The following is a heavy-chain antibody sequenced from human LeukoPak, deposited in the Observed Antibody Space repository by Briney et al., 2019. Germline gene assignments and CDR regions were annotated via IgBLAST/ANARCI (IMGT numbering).Heavy chain of an antibody. CDR3: ASLQNVPSYYYYYVVDV. CDR2: INSDGSTT. CDR1: GFTFSNYW. J-gene: IGHJ6*02. Sequence: GGSLRLSCGASGFTFSNYWMHWVRQAPGKGLVWVSRINSDGSTTNYADSVKGRSTISRDNAKNTLFLQMNSLRAEDTAVYYCASLQNVPSYYYYYVVDVWGQGTTVTVSS. D-gene: IGHD2/OR15-2a*01. V-gene: IGHV3-74*01.